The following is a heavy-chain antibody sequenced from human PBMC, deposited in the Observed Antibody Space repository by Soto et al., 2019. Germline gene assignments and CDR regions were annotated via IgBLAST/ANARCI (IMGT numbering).Heavy chain of an antibody. CDR2: ITGNGGST. V-gene: IGHV3-23*01. CDR3: AKDQFSSGWYNDYYYGMDV. J-gene: IGHJ6*02. CDR1: GFIFSTFP. Sequence: GGSLRLSCTASGFIFSTFPMNWVRQAPGRGLEWVSGITGNGGSTYYADPVKGRITISRDNSRNTLYLQMNSLRAEDTAVYYCAKDQFSSGWYNDYYYGMDVWGQGTTVTVSS. D-gene: IGHD6-19*01.